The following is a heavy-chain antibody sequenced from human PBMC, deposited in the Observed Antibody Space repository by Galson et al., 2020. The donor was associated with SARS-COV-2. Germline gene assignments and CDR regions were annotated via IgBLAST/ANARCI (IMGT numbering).Heavy chain of an antibody. V-gene: IGHV7-4-1*02. D-gene: IGHD3-22*01. CDR1: GYTFSNYV. CDR3: ARDYYDSSGFYWGFDDY. J-gene: IGHJ4*02. Sequence: ASVKVSCKASGYTFSNYVMNWVRQAPGQGLEWMGRINTNTGNPTNAQGFTGRFVFSLDTSVSTAYLQISSLKAEDTAVYYCARDYYDSSGFYWGFDDYWGQGTLVTVSS. CDR2: INTNTGNP.